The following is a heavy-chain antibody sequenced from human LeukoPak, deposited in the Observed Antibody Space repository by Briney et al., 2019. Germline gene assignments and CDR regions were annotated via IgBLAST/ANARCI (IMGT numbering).Heavy chain of an antibody. CDR3: AHKGRGSGSYM. J-gene: IGHJ4*02. CDR1: GFSLSTTGVG. Sequence: SGPTLVKPTQTLTLTCTFSGFSLSTTGVGGGWIRQSPGKALEWLAVNYWNDDKSYSPSLKSRLTITKDTSKNQVVLIMTNMDPVDTATYYCAHKGRGSGSYMWGQGTLVTVSS. CDR2: NYWNDDK. D-gene: IGHD3-10*01. V-gene: IGHV2-5*01.